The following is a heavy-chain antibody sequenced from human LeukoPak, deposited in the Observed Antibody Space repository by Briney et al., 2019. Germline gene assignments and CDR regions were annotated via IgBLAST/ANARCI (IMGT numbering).Heavy chain of an antibody. CDR1: GYTFTTYD. J-gene: IGHJ5*02. V-gene: IGHV1-8*01. CDR2: MNPNSGNT. D-gene: IGHD6-19*01. Sequence: ASVKVFCKASGYTFTTYDINWVRQATGQGIEWMGWMNPNSGNTGYTQKFQGRVTMTRNTSISTAYMELSSLRSEDTAVYYCARGRGSGHKENWFDPWGQGTLVTVSS. CDR3: ARGRGSGHKENWFDP.